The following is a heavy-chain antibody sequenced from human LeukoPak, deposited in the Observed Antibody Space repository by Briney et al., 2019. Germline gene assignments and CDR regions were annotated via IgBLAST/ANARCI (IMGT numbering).Heavy chain of an antibody. CDR2: IYYSGST. CDR1: GGSISSGGYY. CDR3: ARGLGDGYNHPRYFDL. Sequence: SETLSLTCTVSGGSISSGGYYWSWIRQHPGKGLEWIGYIYYSGSTYYNPSLKSRVTISVDASKNQFSLKLSSVTAADTAVYYCARGLGDGYNHPRYFDLWGRGTLVTVSS. J-gene: IGHJ2*01. D-gene: IGHD5-24*01. V-gene: IGHV4-31*03.